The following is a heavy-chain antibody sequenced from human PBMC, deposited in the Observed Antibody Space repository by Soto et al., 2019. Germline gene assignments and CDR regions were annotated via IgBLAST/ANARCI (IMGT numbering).Heavy chain of an antibody. V-gene: IGHV1-58*01. CDR2: IVVGSGNT. CDR1: GFTFTSSA. J-gene: IGHJ4*02. D-gene: IGHD3-22*01. CDR3: AARTYYYDSSGYLFDY. Sequence: ASVKVSCKASGFTFTSSAVQWVRQARGQRLEWIGWIVVGSGNTNHAQKFQERVTITRDMSTSTAYMELSSLRSEDTAVYYCAARTYYYDSSGYLFDYWGQGTLVTVSS.